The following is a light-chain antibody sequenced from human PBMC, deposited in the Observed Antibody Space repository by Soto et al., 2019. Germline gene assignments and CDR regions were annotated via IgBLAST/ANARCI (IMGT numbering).Light chain of an antibody. CDR3: QQYNDWPLT. CDR2: GAS. V-gene: IGKV3-15*01. Sequence: ETMLTQSPATLSASPGERVTLSCRATQSVTYNLAWYQQKPGQAPRLLIYGASTRATGIPDRFSGSGSGTEFTLTISSLQSEDFAVYYCQQYNDWPLTFGGGTKVDIK. J-gene: IGKJ4*01. CDR1: QSVTYN.